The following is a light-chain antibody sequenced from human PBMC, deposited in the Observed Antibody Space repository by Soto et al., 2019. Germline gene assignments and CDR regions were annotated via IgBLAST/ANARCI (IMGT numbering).Light chain of an antibody. CDR3: QQRTNWPLT. V-gene: IGKV3-11*01. Sequence: EIVLTQSPATLSVSPGERATLSCRASQSINSHLVWYQQKPCQAPRLLIYDASNRATGIPARFSGSGSGTDFTLTISSLEPEDVAVYYCQQRTNWPLTFGGGTKVEIK. J-gene: IGKJ4*01. CDR2: DAS. CDR1: QSINSH.